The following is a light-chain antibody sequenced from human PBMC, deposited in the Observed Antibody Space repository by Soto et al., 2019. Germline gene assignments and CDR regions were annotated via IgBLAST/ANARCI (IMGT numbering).Light chain of an antibody. CDR1: SSDVGAYKY. V-gene: IGLV2-14*01. CDR3: MSYTTSSTWV. CDR2: AVT. J-gene: IGLJ3*02. Sequence: QSVLTQPASVSGSPGQSITISCTGTSSDVGAYKYVSWYQQHPDKAPKLIIYAVTNRPSGVSNRSSGSKSGNTASLTISGLQAQDEADYYCMSYTTSSTWVFGGGTRSPS.